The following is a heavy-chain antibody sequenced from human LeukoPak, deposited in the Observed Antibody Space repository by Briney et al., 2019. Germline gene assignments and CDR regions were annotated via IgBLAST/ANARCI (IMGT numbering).Heavy chain of an antibody. CDR1: GFTFSNYA. Sequence: GGSLRLSCAASGFTFSNYAMSWVRQAPGKGLEWVSTISSGGSTYYADSVKGRFTISRDNSKNTLYLQMNSLRAEDTAVYYCAKYGAAGTSDFQHWGQGTLVTVSS. J-gene: IGHJ1*01. CDR2: ISSGGST. CDR3: AKYGAAGTSDFQH. V-gene: IGHV3-23*01. D-gene: IGHD6-13*01.